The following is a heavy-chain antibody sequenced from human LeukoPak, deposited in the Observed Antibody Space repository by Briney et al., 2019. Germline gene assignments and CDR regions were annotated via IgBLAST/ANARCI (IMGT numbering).Heavy chain of an antibody. CDR1: GFTFSNYW. D-gene: IGHD6-13*01. CDR3: ARVAAVYYYFDY. V-gene: IGHV3-7*01. J-gene: IGHJ4*02. CDR2: IKQDGSEK. Sequence: GGSLRLSCAASGFTFSNYWMSWVRQAPGKGLEWVANIKQDGSEKYYVGSVKGRFTISRDNAKNSLYLQMNSLRAEDTAVYYCARVAAVYYYFDYWGQGTLVTVSS.